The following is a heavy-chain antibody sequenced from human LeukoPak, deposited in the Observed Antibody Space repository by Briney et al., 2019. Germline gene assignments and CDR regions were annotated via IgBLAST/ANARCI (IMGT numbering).Heavy chain of an antibody. J-gene: IGHJ4*02. Sequence: SETLSLTCTVSGGSISSYYWSWIRQPAGKGLEWIGRIYTSGSTNYNPSLKSRVTMSVDTSKNRFSLKLSSVTAADTAVYYCARGKSLRFLEWLLFDYWGQGTLVTVSS. CDR1: GGSISSYY. CDR2: IYTSGST. V-gene: IGHV4-4*07. D-gene: IGHD3-3*01. CDR3: ARGKSLRFLEWLLFDY.